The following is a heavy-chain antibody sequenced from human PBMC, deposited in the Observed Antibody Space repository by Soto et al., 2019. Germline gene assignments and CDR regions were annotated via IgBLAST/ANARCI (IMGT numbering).Heavy chain of an antibody. CDR2: ISYDGSNK. CDR1: GFTFSSYA. J-gene: IGHJ6*02. Sequence: GGSLRLSCAASGFTFSSYAMHWVRQVPGKGLEWVAVISYDGSNKYYADSVKGRFTISRDNSKNTLYLQMNSLRAEDTDVYSCARXFTIFGVVYHYYYGMDVWGQGTTVTVCS. V-gene: IGHV3-30-3*01. D-gene: IGHD3-3*01. CDR3: ARXFTIFGVVYHYYYGMDV.